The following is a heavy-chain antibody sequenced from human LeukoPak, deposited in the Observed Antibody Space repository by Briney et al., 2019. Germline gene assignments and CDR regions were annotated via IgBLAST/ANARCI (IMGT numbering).Heavy chain of an antibody. Sequence: GRSLRLSCAASGFTFSSYAMHWVRQAPGKGLEWVAVISYDGSNKYYADSVKGRFTISRDNSKNTLYLQMNSLRAEDTAVYYCAKVPEAAAFDIWGQGTMVTVSS. J-gene: IGHJ3*02. CDR2: ISYDGSNK. D-gene: IGHD2-15*01. CDR1: GFTFSSYA. V-gene: IGHV3-30-3*01. CDR3: AKVPEAAAFDI.